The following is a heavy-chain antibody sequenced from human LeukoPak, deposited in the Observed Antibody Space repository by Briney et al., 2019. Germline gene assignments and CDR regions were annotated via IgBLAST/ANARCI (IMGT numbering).Heavy chain of an antibody. V-gene: IGHV1-46*01. CDR1: GYTFTSYY. J-gene: IGHJ4*02. CDR3: ASTLGPAAGRMDY. Sequence: ASVKVSCKASGYTFTSYYMHWVRQAPGQGLEWMGIINPSGGSTSYAQKFQGRVTMTRDMSTSTVYMELSSLRSEDTAVYYCASTLGPAAGRMDYWGQGTLVTVSS. CDR2: INPSGGST. D-gene: IGHD6-13*01.